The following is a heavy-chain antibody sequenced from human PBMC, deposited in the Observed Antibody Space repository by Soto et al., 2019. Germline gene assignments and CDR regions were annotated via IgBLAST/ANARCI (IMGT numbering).Heavy chain of an antibody. D-gene: IGHD2-8*01. V-gene: IGHV4-59*01. CDR2: IYYSGST. Sequence: PSETLSLTCTVSGGSISSYYWSWIRQPPGKGLEWIGYIYYSGSTNYNPSLKSRVTISVDTSKNQFSLKLSSVTAADTAVYYCATLRDNIGYCTNGVCYTDYYGMDVWGQGTTVTVSS. CDR3: ATLRDNIGYCTNGVCYTDYYGMDV. J-gene: IGHJ6*02. CDR1: GGSISSYY.